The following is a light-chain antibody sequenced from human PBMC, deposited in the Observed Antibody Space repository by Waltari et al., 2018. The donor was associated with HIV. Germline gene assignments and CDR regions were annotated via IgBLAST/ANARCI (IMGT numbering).Light chain of an antibody. V-gene: IGLV1-47*01. Sequence: QSALTSPTPASGTPGQRVPLSCSGSSSHIGRNYVYRYLQLPGTAPKLLIYRNNQRPSGVPDRFSGSKSGTSASLAISGLRSEDEADYYCASWDDSLSVVFGGGTKLTVL. J-gene: IGLJ2*01. CDR2: RNN. CDR1: SSHIGRNY. CDR3: ASWDDSLSVV.